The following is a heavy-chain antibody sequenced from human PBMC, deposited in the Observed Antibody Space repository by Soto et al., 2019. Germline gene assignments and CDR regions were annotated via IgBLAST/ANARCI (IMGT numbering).Heavy chain of an antibody. D-gene: IGHD2-8*02. V-gene: IGHV4-31*03. CDR3: ARATSFSGHHGY. CDR1: GGSFSSGGYY. J-gene: IGHJ4*02. CDR2: IYYSGST. Sequence: SETLSLTCTVSGGSFSSGGYYWSWIRQLPGKGLEWIGYIYYSGSTYYNPSLKSRFTISLDTSKNQFSLKLSSVTAADTAVYYCARATSFSGHHGYWGQGTLVTVSS.